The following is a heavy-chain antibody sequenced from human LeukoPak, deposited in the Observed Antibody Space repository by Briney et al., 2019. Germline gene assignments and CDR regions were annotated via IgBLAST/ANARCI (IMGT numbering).Heavy chain of an antibody. J-gene: IGHJ6*03. V-gene: IGHV3-21*01. Sequence: GGSLRLSCAASGFTFSSYSMNWVRQAPGKGLEWVSSISSSSSYIYYADSVKGRFTISRDNAKNSLYLQMNSLRAEDTAVYYCARVFGYYDYVWGTYRRPLNYYYYMDVWGKGTTVTVSS. CDR3: ARVFGYYDYVWGTYRRPLNYYYYMDV. CDR1: GFTFSSYS. D-gene: IGHD3-16*02. CDR2: ISSSSSYI.